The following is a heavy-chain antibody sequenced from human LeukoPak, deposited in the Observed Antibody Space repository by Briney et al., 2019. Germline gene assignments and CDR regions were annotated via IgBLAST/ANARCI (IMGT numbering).Heavy chain of an antibody. Sequence: GGSLRLSCAASGFTLSSYAMSWVRQAPGKGLEWVSAISGSGGSTYYADSVKGRFTISRDNSKNTLYLQMNSLRAEDTAVYYCAKGYYDSNGNFYYFDFWGQGTLVTVSS. CDR3: AKGYYDSNGNFYYFDF. V-gene: IGHV3-23*01. D-gene: IGHD3-22*01. CDR2: ISGSGGST. J-gene: IGHJ4*02. CDR1: GFTLSSYA.